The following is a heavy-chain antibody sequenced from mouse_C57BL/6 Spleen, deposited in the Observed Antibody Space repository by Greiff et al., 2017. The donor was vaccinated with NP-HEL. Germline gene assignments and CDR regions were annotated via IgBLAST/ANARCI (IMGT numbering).Heavy chain of an antibody. CDR3: ARVGDYDGGWFAY. Sequence: QVQLQQPGAELVKPGASVKLSCKASGYTFTSYWMHWVKQRPGRGLEWIGRIDPNSGGTKYNEKFKSKATLTVDKHSSTAYMQLSSLTSEVSAVYYCARVGDYDGGWFAYWGQGTLVTVSA. J-gene: IGHJ3*01. V-gene: IGHV1-72*01. CDR1: GYTFTSYW. D-gene: IGHD2-4*01. CDR2: IDPNSGGT.